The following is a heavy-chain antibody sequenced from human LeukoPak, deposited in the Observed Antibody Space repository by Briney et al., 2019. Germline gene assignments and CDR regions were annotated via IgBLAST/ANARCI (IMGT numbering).Heavy chain of an antibody. CDR3: ASPYYDILTGYYEMSYYFDY. J-gene: IGHJ4*02. CDR2: IIPIFGTA. D-gene: IGHD3-9*01. CDR1: GGTFSSYA. V-gene: IGHV1-69*05. Sequence: SSVKVSCKASGGTFSSYAISWVRQAPGQGLEWMGGIIPIFGTANYAQKFQGRVTITTDESTSTAYMELSSLRSEDTAVYYCASPYYDILTGYYEMSYYFDYWGQGTLVTVSS.